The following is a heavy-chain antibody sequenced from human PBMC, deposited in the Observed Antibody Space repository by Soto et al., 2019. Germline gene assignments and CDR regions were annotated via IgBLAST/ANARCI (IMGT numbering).Heavy chain of an antibody. CDR3: AREKYYYDSSGYGTLDY. D-gene: IGHD3-22*01. CDR2: ISYDGSNK. Sequence: VGSLRLSCAASGFTFSSYAMHWVRQAPGKGLEWVAVISYDGSNKYYADSVKGRFTISRDNSKNTLYLQMNSLRAEDTAVYYCAREKYYYDSSGYGTLDYWGQGTLVTVSS. V-gene: IGHV3-30-3*01. J-gene: IGHJ4*02. CDR1: GFTFSSYA.